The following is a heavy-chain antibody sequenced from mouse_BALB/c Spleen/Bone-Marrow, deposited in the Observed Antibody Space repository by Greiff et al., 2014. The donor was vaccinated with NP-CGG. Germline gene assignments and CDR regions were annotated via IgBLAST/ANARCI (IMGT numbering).Heavy chain of an antibody. CDR3: VTGTAWFTY. CDR1: GYTFTDYI. J-gene: IGHJ3*01. CDR2: INVNNGGT. V-gene: IGHV1-18*01. D-gene: IGHD4-1*01. Sequence: EVQGVESGPELVKPGASVKITCKASGYTFTDYIMDWVRLSHGKSLEWIGDINVNNGGTLYNQKFKGKATLTVDKSSSTAYMELRSLTSEDTAVYYCVTGTAWFTYWGQGTLVTVST.